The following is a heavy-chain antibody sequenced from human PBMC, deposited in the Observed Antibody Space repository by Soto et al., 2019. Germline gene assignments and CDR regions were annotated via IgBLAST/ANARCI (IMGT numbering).Heavy chain of an antibody. J-gene: IGHJ4*02. CDR3: VRDGRERQFDY. Sequence: QVRLQESGPGLVKPSETLSLTCVVSGAAISGYYWSWIRQPPGKGLEWIGFIYYSGSTTNYSPSLKNRVTISVDTSKNIISLRLGSETAADTAIYYCVRDGRERQFDYWGQGTLVTVSS. CDR1: GAAISGYY. V-gene: IGHV4-59*01. CDR2: IYYSGSTT. D-gene: IGHD1-26*01.